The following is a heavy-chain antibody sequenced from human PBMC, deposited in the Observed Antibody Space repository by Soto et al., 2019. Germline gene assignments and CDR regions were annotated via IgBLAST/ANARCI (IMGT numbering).Heavy chain of an antibody. V-gene: IGHV3-23*01. CDR1: GFTFSSYA. J-gene: IGHJ5*02. CDR3: AKGRGRKHVHWFDP. CDR2: ISGSGGST. D-gene: IGHD3-10*01. Sequence: VGSLRLSCAASGFTFSSYAMNWVRQAPGKGLEWVSAISGSGGSTYYADSVKGRFTISRDNSKNTLYLQMDSLRAEDTAVYYAAKGRGRKHVHWFDPWGQGTLVTVSS.